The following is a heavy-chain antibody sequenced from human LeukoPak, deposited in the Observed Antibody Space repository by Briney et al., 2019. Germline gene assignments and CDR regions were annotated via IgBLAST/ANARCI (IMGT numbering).Heavy chain of an antibody. CDR1: GFTVSSNY. Sequence: PGGSLRLSCAASGFTVSSNYMSWVRQAPGKGLEWVSVIYSGGSTYYADSVKGRFTISRDNSKNTLYLQMNSLRAEDTAVYYCARARTEGGGWYSAGKYYFDYWGQGTLVTVSS. CDR3: ARARTEGGGWYSAGKYYFDY. J-gene: IGHJ4*02. V-gene: IGHV3-53*01. CDR2: IYSGGST. D-gene: IGHD6-19*01.